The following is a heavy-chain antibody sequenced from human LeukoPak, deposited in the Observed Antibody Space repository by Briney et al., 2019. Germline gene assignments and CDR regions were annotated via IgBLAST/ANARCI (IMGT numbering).Heavy chain of an antibody. D-gene: IGHD3-22*01. CDR3: AKNNYYDSSGYSDY. CDR1: GVAFSSYG. J-gene: IGHJ4*02. V-gene: IGHV3-23*01. CDR2: ISGSGDST. Sequence: PGGTLRLSCAVSGVAFSSYGMSWVRQAPGKGLEWVSAISGSGDSTYYADSVKGRFTISRDNSKNTQYLQMSSLRAEDTAVYHCAKNNYYDSSGYSDYWGQGTQVTVSS.